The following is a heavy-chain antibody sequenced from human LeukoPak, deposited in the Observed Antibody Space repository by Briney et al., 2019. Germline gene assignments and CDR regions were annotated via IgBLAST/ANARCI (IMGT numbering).Heavy chain of an antibody. J-gene: IGHJ5*01. CDR2: IKGDGSHT. Sequence: GGSLRLSCAASGFTFSNYWMHWVRQAPGKGLVWVSRIKGDGSHTIYADSVKGRFTISRDNAKNTLYLQMKSLRAEDTAVYYCVRDWDHFDFDSWGQGTLVTISS. V-gene: IGHV3-74*01. CDR1: GFTFSNYW. CDR3: VRDWDHFDFDS. D-gene: IGHD3-9*01.